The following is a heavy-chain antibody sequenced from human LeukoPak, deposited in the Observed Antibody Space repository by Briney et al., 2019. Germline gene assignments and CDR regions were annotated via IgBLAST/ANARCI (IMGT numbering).Heavy chain of an antibody. D-gene: IGHD1-26*01. CDR2: ISYDGSNK. CDR1: GFTFSSYG. J-gene: IGHJ4*02. Sequence: PGSSLRLSCAASGFTFSSYGMHWVRQAPGKGLEWVAVISYDGSNKYYADSVNGRFTISRDNSKNTLSLQMNSLRAEDTAVYYCAKSPSGRSRISRFDYWGQGILVTVSS. CDR3: AKSPSGRSRISRFDY. V-gene: IGHV3-30*18.